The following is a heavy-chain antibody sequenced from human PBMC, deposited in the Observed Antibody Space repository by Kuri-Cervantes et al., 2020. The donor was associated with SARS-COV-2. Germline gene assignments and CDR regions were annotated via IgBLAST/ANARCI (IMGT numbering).Heavy chain of an antibody. D-gene: IGHD4-23*01. CDR1: GGSFSGYY. CDR2: INHSGST. CDR3: ARVKSVVTPDIDY. J-gene: IGHJ4*02. V-gene: IGHV4-34*01. Sequence: SQTLSLTCAVYGGSFSGYYWSWIRQPPGKGLEWIGEINHSGSTNYNPSLESRVTISVDTSKNQFSLKLSSVTAADTAVYYCARVKSVVTPDIDYWGQGTLVTVSS.